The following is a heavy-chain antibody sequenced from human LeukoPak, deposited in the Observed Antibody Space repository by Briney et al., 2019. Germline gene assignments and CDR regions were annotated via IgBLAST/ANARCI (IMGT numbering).Heavy chain of an antibody. J-gene: IGHJ2*01. CDR1: GYTFTGYY. CDR2: INPNNGDT. Sequence: ASVKVSCKASGYTFTGYYIHWVRQAPGQGLEWMGWINPNNGDTHSAQNFQGRVTMTRDTSISTVYMELRRLRSDDSVVYYCARVRYTSDWSWYFDLWGRGTLVTVSS. CDR3: ARVRYTSDWSWYFDL. D-gene: IGHD6-19*01. V-gene: IGHV1-2*02.